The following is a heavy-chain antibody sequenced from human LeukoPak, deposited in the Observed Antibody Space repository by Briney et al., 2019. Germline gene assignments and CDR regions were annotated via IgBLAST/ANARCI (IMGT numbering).Heavy chain of an antibody. CDR3: AEYSGFYAFDI. CDR2: ISDSGDTI. Sequence: GGSLRLSCAASGFSFNTYSMNWVRQAPGKGLEWISYISDSGDTIYSADSVKGRFTISRNNAENSLFLHMSSLRAEDTAVYYCAEYSGFYAFDIWGQGTMVTVSS. CDR1: GFSFNTYS. J-gene: IGHJ3*02. D-gene: IGHD5-12*01. V-gene: IGHV3-48*04.